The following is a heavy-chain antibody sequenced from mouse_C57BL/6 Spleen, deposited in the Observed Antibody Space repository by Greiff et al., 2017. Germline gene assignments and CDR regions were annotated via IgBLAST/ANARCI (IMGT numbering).Heavy chain of an antibody. Sequence: QVQLQQSGPELVKPGASVKISCKASGYAFSRSWMNWVKQRPGQGLEWIGRIYPGDGDTNYNGKFKGKATLTADKSSSTAYMQRSSLTSEDSAVYYCGRDSSGYGFAYWGQGTLVTVAA. J-gene: IGHJ3*01. CDR1: GYAFSRSW. V-gene: IGHV1-82*01. D-gene: IGHD3-2*02. CDR2: IYPGDGDT. CDR3: GRDSSGYGFAY.